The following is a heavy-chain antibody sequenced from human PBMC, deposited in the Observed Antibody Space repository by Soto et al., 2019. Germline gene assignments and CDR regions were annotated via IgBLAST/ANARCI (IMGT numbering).Heavy chain of an antibody. CDR2: IIPIFGTA. D-gene: IGHD6-13*01. Sequence: SVKVSCKASGGTFSSYAISWVRQAPGQGLEWMGGIIPIFGTANYAQKFQGRVTITADESTSTAYMELSSLRSEDTAVYYCARDTGTYSSSWYCGMDVWGQGTTVTVS. V-gene: IGHV1-69*13. CDR1: GGTFSSYA. CDR3: ARDTGTYSSSWYCGMDV. J-gene: IGHJ6*02.